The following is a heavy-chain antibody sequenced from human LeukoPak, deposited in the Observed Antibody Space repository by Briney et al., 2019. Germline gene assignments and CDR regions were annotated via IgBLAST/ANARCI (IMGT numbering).Heavy chain of an antibody. CDR1: GGSISSYY. CDR2: IYYSGST. D-gene: IGHD2/OR15-2a*01. V-gene: IGHV4-59*08. Sequence: PSETLSLTCTVSGGSISSYYWSWIRQPPGKGLEWIGYIYYSGSTNYNPSLKSRVTISVDTSKNQFSLKLSSVTAADTAVYYCARSLRNQIWYDAFGIWGQGTMVTVSS. J-gene: IGHJ3*02. CDR3: ARSLRNQIWYDAFGI.